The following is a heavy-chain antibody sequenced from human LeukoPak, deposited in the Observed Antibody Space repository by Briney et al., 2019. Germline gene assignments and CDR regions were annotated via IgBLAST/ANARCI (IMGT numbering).Heavy chain of an antibody. V-gene: IGHV3-21*06. Sequence: KSGGSLRLSCAASGFTFSSYSMNWVRQAPGKGLEWVSSISSRSTFIYYADSVKGRFTISRDNANNSLYLQMNSLRAEDTAMYYCARDPPPYYYGSRSHIGSPDYWGQGTLVSVSS. J-gene: IGHJ4*02. D-gene: IGHD3-10*01. CDR1: GFTFSSYS. CDR2: ISSRSTFI. CDR3: ARDPPPYYYGSRSHIGSPDY.